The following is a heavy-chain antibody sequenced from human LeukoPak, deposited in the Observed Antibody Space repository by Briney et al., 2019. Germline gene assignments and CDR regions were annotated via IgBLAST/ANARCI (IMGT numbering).Heavy chain of an antibody. J-gene: IGHJ4*02. CDR1: GGSFSGYY. CDR2: INHSGST. D-gene: IGHD1-1*01. Sequence: SETLSLTCAVYGGSFSGYYWSWVRQPPGKGREWIGEINHSGSTNYNPSLKSRVTISVDTSKNQFSLKLSSVTAADTAVYYCASSYKWSTLDYWGQGTLVTVSS. CDR3: ASSYKWSTLDY. V-gene: IGHV4-34*01.